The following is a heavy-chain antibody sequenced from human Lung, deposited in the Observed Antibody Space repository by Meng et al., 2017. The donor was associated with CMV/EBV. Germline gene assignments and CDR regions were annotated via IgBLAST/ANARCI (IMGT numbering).Heavy chain of an antibody. D-gene: IGHD3-10*01. CDR2: INPHSGDT. J-gene: IGHJ6*02. CDR3: ARLFHTSLGTNYYYGMDV. Sequence: ASVKVSCKASGGTFSSYAISWVRQAPGQGLEWMGWINPHSGDTKYAQKFQGRVTLTTGTSINTAYMEVSRLKSDDTAVFFCARLFHTSLGTNYYYGMDVWGLGTTVTVSS. V-gene: IGHV1-2*02. CDR1: GGTFSSYA.